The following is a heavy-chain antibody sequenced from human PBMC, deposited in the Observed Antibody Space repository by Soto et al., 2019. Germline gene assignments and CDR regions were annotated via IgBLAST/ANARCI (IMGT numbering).Heavy chain of an antibody. CDR2: IDPSDPYT. J-gene: IGHJ6*02. CDR3: ARRSVSAVTTHYYGLDV. Sequence: GESLKISCKGSGYNFTNYWINWVRQMPGKGLGWMGKIDPSDPYTSYSPSFQGHVTISADKSTNTAYLQWSSVRTSDTGMYYCARRSVSAVTTHYYGLDVWGQGTTVTVSS. CDR1: GYNFTNYW. D-gene: IGHD4-4*01. V-gene: IGHV5-10-1*01.